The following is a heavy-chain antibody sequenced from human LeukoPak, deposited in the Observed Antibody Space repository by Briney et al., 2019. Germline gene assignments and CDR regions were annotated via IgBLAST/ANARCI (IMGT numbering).Heavy chain of an antibody. CDR3: AKDALWGGGRFDS. D-gene: IGHD3-16*01. CDR1: GFTFSSYA. V-gene: IGHV3-23*01. Sequence: GGSLRLPCAASGFTFSSYAMNWVRQAPGKGLEWVSVISGSGGSAYYADSVKGRFIISRDNSKNTLYLQMSSLRAEDTAVYYCAKDALWGGGRFDSWGQGTLVTVSS. CDR2: ISGSGGSA. J-gene: IGHJ4*02.